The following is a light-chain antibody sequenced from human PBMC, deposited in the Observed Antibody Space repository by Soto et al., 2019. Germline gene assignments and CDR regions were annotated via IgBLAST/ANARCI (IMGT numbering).Light chain of an antibody. J-gene: IGKJ5*01. CDR3: QQYHTSSIT. Sequence: DIQMTQSPSTLSGSVGDRVTITCRASQTISSWLAWYQQKPGKAPKLLIYKASTLERWVPSRFSGTGSGTEFTLSIDSLQPDDFATYYRQQYHTSSITFGQGTRLEIK. V-gene: IGKV1-5*03. CDR1: QTISSW. CDR2: KAS.